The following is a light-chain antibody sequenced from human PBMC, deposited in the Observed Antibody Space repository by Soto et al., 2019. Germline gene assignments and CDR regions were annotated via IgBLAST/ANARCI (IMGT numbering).Light chain of an antibody. CDR2: DIR. V-gene: IGLV2-14*03. J-gene: IGLJ1*01. CDR1: SSDVGGYKY. Sequence: QSVLPQPASLSGSPGQSITISCTGTSSDVGGYKYVSWYQQHPGKAPKLMIYDIRNRPSGVSNRFSGSKSGNTASLTISGLQAEDEADYYCSSYPSSSTLVFGTGTKLTV. CDR3: SSYPSSSTLV.